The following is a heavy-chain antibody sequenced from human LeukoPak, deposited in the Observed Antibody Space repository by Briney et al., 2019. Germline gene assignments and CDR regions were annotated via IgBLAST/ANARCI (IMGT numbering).Heavy chain of an antibody. D-gene: IGHD6-19*01. Sequence: SETLSLTCAVYGGSFSGYYWSWIRQPPGKGLEWIGEINHCGSTNYNPSLKSRVTISVDTSKNQFSLKLSSVTAADTAVYYCAGGHISGWYLYWGQGTLVTVSS. CDR1: GGSFSGYY. V-gene: IGHV4-34*01. CDR2: INHCGST. J-gene: IGHJ4*02. CDR3: AGGHISGWYLY.